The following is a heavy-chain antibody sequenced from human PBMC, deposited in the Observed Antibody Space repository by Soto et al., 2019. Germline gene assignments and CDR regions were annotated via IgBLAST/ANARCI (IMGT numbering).Heavy chain of an antibody. Sequence: QVQLVESGGGVVQPGRSLRLSCAASGFTFSSYAMHWVRQAPGKGLEWVAVIWYDGSNKYYADSVKGRFTISRDNSKNTLYLQMNSLRAEDTAVYYCARGYSSGWYGYFDYWGQGTLVTVSS. CDR2: IWYDGSNK. CDR1: GFTFSSYA. V-gene: IGHV3-33*08. D-gene: IGHD6-19*01. CDR3: ARGYSSGWYGYFDY. J-gene: IGHJ4*02.